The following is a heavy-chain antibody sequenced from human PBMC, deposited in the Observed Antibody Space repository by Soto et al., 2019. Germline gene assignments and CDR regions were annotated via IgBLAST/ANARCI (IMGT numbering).Heavy chain of an antibody. CDR2: IYSGGST. D-gene: IGHD2-21*01. CDR3: ATSDRRGYFQH. Sequence: EVQLVESGGGLVQPGGSLRLSCAASGFTFSSNYMTWVRQAPGKGLEWVSIIYSGGSTYNADSVKGRFTISRDNSTNTLYLQMNSLRAEDTAVYYCATSDRRGYFQHWGQGTLVTVSS. V-gene: IGHV3-66*01. J-gene: IGHJ1*01. CDR1: GFTFSSNY.